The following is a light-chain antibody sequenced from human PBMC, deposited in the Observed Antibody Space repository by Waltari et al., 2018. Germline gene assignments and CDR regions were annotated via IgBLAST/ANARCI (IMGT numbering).Light chain of an antibody. Sequence: DIQMTQSPSSLSASVGDRVTITCRASQSISGYLNWYQQKPGKAPKVLIYATSSLQSGVPSRFSGGGYWTDFTLTTSSLQPEDFATYYCQQSYRTPPLTFGGGTKVEIK. J-gene: IGKJ4*01. CDR1: QSISGY. CDR3: QQSYRTPPLT. CDR2: ATS. V-gene: IGKV1-39*01.